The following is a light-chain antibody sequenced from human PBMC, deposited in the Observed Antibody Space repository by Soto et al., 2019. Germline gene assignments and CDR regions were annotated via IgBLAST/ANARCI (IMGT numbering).Light chain of an antibody. CDR2: DVS. Sequence: QSALTQPASVSGSPGQSITISCTGTSSDVGGYNYVSWYQQHPGKAPKLMIYDVSNRPSGVSNRFSGSKSGNTASLTISGLQAEDEDDYYCSSYTSSSWVFGGGTQLTVL. V-gene: IGLV2-14*01. CDR3: SSYTSSSWV. CDR1: SSDVGGYNY. J-gene: IGLJ3*02.